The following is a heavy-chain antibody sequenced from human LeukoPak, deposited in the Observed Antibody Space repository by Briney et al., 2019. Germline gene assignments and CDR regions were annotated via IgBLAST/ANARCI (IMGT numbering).Heavy chain of an antibody. CDR2: ISGSGAGA. CDR3: AKDRYSGLGRFDY. V-gene: IGHV3-23*01. Sequence: GESLRLSCAASGFTFTNYAMSWVRQAPGKGLEWVSTISGSGAGAYYADSVKGRFSISRDNSKNTLYLQMNRLRAEDTAIYYCAKDRYSGLGRFDYWGQGTLVTVSS. J-gene: IGHJ4*02. D-gene: IGHD6-19*01. CDR1: GFTFTNYA.